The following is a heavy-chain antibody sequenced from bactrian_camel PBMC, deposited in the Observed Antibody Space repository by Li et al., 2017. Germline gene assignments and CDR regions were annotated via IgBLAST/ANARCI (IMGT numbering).Heavy chain of an antibody. CDR1: TSTSRDV. CDR2: IDSDGLA. V-gene: IGHV3S55*01. Sequence: HVQLVESGGGSVRDGGSLTLSCEVKHTSTSRDVCMAWFRQAPGKEREGVAVIDSDGLAKYADSVKGRFTISKDNAKNTLYLQMDNLKPDDTAAYLCAADPFFAVAGFCRGANYWGQGTQVTVS. D-gene: IGHD6*01. CDR3: AADPFFAVAGFCRGANY. J-gene: IGHJ4*01.